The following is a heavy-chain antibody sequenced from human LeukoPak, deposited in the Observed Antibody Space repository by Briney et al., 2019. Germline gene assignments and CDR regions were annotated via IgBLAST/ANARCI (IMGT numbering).Heavy chain of an antibody. CDR1: GFTFDDYA. V-gene: IGHV4-34*01. D-gene: IGHD3-3*01. CDR3: AREAFTLIGVVITNLATWFDP. CDR2: INQSGAI. Sequence: GSLRLSCAASGFTFDDYAMHWVRQAPGKGLEWIGEINQSGAINYNAALKGRVTISVDTSKNQFSLKLTSVTAADTATYYCAREAFTLIGVVITNLATWFDPWGQGTLVTVSS. J-gene: IGHJ5*02.